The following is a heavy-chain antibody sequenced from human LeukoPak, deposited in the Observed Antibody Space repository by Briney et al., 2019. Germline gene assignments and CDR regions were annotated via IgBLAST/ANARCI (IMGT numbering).Heavy chain of an antibody. CDR1: GGSVGSADYY. Sequence: SETLSLTCSVSGGSVGSADYYWSWIRQSPGKGLDWIGYINYSGITYYNPSLKSRVTISVDTSKNQFSLKLSSVTAADTAVFYCARPYYYDSRIDPWGQGTLVTVSS. J-gene: IGHJ5*02. D-gene: IGHD3-22*01. CDR3: ARPYYYDSRIDP. V-gene: IGHV4-30-4*01. CDR2: INYSGIT.